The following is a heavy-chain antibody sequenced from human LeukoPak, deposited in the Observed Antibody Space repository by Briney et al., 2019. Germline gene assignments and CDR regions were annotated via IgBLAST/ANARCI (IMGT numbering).Heavy chain of an antibody. CDR2: IYHSGST. V-gene: IGHV4-30-2*01. D-gene: IGHD4-17*01. CDR1: GGSISSGGYS. Sequence: PSQTLSLTCAVSGGSISSGGYSWSWIRQPPGKGLEWIGYIYHSGSTYYNPSLKSRVTISVDRSKNQFSLKLSSVTAADTAVYYCAREKSSTDYFDYWGQGTLVTVSS. CDR3: AREKSSTDYFDY. J-gene: IGHJ4*02.